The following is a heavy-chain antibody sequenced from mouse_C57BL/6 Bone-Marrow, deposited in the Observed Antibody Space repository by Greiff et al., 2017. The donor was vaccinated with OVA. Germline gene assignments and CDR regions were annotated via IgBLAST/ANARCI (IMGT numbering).Heavy chain of an antibody. CDR1: GYSFTGYY. Sequence: EVKLQESGPELVKPGASVKISCKASGYSFTGYYMNWVKQSPEKSLEWIGEINPSTGGTTYNQKFKAKATLTVDKSSSTAYMQLKSLTSEDSAVYYCARAYYYGSSLVSWFAYWGQGTLVTVSA. J-gene: IGHJ3*01. D-gene: IGHD1-1*01. V-gene: IGHV1-42*01. CDR2: INPSTGGT. CDR3: ARAYYYGSSLVSWFAY.